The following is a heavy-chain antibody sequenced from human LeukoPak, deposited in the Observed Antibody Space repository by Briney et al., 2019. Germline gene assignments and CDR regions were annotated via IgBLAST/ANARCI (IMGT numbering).Heavy chain of an antibody. Sequence: GRSLRLSCAASGFTFSSYGMHWVRQAPGKGLEWVAVMWYDGSNKYYADSVKGRFTISRDNPKNTLYLQMNSLRAEDTAVYYCARGDSGSSAFDIWGQGTMVTVSS. D-gene: IGHD1-26*01. CDR1: GFTFSSYG. CDR2: MWYDGSNK. CDR3: ARGDSGSSAFDI. V-gene: IGHV3-33*01. J-gene: IGHJ3*02.